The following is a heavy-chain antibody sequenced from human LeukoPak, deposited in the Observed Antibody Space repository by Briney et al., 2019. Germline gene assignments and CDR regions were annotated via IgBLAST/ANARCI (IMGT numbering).Heavy chain of an antibody. Sequence: GGSLRLSCAASGFTFSNAWMSWVRQAPGKGLGWVGRIKSKTDGGTTDYAAPVKGRFTISRDDSKNTLYLQMNSLRAEDTAIYYCGIPPKTRGPNGPDWGQGTLVTVSS. V-gene: IGHV3-15*01. J-gene: IGHJ4*02. CDR2: IKSKTDGGTT. D-gene: IGHD3-10*01. CDR3: GIPPKTRGPNGPD. CDR1: GFTFSNAW.